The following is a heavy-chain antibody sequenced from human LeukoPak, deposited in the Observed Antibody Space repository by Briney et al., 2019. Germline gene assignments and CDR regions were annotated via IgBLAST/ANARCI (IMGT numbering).Heavy chain of an antibody. J-gene: IGHJ4*02. CDR1: GFTFSSYA. V-gene: IGHV3-23*01. CDR2: ISGSGGST. CDR3: AKGQDYYDSSGYYSSFGY. Sequence: GGSLRPSCAASGFTFSSYAMSWVRQAPGKGLEWVSAISGSGGSTYYADSVKGRFTISRDNSKNTLYLQMNSLRAEDTAVYYCAKGQDYYDSSGYYSSFGYWGQGTLVTVSS. D-gene: IGHD3-22*01.